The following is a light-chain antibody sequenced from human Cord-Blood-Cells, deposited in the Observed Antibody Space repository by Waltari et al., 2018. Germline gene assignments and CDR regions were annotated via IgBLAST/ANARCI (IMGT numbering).Light chain of an antibody. CDR1: QSVLYSSNNKNY. CDR3: QQYYSTPYS. Sequence: DIVMTQSPDSLAVSLGERATFNCKSSQSVLYSSNNKNYLAWYQQKPGQPPKLLIYWASTRESWVPDRFSGSGSGTDFTLTISSLQAEDVAVYYCQQYYSTPYSFGQGTKLEIK. J-gene: IGKJ2*03. CDR2: WAS. V-gene: IGKV4-1*01.